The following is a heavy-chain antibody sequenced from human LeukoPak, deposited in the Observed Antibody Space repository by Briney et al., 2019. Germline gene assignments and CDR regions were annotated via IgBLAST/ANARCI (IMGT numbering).Heavy chain of an antibody. D-gene: IGHD2-15*01. CDR1: GFSFSDHY. Sequence: GGSLRLSCTASGFSFSDHYMDWVRQVPGKGLERVGRSRNKANSYTTEYAASVKGRFTISRDDSKNSLYLQMNTLQTEDTAVYYCARGFCTGGSCYAGITWGQGTPVTVSS. J-gene: IGHJ5*02. CDR3: ARGFCTGGSCYAGIT. V-gene: IGHV3-72*01. CDR2: SRNKANSYTT.